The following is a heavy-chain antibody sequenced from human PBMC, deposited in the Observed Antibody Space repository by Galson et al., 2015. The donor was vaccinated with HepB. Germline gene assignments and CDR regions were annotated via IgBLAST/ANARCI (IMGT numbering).Heavy chain of an antibody. J-gene: IGHJ4*02. CDR1: GYTFTNYW. CDR3: ARHPSGYHPYYFDS. Sequence: QSGAEVKKPGESLKISCNASGYTFTNYWIGWVRQMPGKGLEWMGIIFPRDSDTRYSPSFQGQVTISVDKSISTAYLQWSSLKASDTAMYYCARHPSGYHPYYFDSWGQGTLVTVSS. D-gene: IGHD3-3*01. CDR2: IFPRDSDT. V-gene: IGHV5-51*01.